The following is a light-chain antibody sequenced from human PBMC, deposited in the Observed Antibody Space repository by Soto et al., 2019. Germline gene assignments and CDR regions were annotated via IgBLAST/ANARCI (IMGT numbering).Light chain of an antibody. J-gene: IGLJ3*02. Sequence: QSALTQPASVSGSPGQSITISCTGTSSDVGGYIYVSWYQQHPGKAPKLMIYEVSNQPSGVSDRFSGSRSGNTASLTISGLQAEDESDYYCISYTSSSTWLFGGGTKLTVL. CDR3: ISYTSSSTWL. CDR2: EVS. V-gene: IGLV2-14*01. CDR1: SSDVGGYIY.